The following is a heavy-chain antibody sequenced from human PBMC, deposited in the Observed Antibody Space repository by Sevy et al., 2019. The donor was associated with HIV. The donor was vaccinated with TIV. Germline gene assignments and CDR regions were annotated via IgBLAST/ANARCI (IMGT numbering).Heavy chain of an antibody. CDR3: ARAPDTEIRLHHVRRSFEWVFRGKGFDY. V-gene: IGHV3-30*04. CDR1: GFSFGTYS. CDR2: IWYDGSKQ. D-gene: IGHD3-3*01. J-gene: IGHJ4*02. Sequence: GGSLRLSCEGSGFSFGTYSMHWVRQAPGKGLEWVGVIWYDGSKQSYADSVKGRVTFSRDNSKSTMYLDMNALRAEDMSVYYRARAPDTEIRLHHVRRSFEWVFRGKGFDYWGQGALVTVSS.